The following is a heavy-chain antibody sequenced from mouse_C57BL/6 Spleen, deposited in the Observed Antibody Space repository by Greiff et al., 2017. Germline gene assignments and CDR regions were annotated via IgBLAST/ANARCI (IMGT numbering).Heavy chain of an antibody. Sequence: EVQLVESGPGLVKPSQSLSLTCSVTGYSITSGYYWNWIRQFPGNKLEWMGYIRYDGSNNYNPSLKNRISITRDTSKNLFFLKLNSVTTEDTATYYCARDGTVLLAYWGQGALVTVSA. V-gene: IGHV3-6*01. D-gene: IGHD3-3*01. J-gene: IGHJ3*01. CDR3: ARDGTVLLAY. CDR1: GYSITSGYY. CDR2: IRYDGSN.